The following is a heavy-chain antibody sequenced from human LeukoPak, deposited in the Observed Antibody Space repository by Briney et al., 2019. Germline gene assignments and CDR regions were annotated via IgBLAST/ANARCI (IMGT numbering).Heavy chain of an antibody. CDR2: ITSSSTI. J-gene: IGHJ4*02. V-gene: IGHV3-48*04. D-gene: IGHD2-15*01. Sequence: PGGSLRLSCAASGFTFSSYSMNWVRQAPGKGLEWVSYITSSSTIYYADSVKGRFTISRDNAKNSLYLQMNSLRAEDTAVYYCAAFIATKLDNWGQGILVTVSS. CDR1: GFTFSSYS. CDR3: AAFIATKLDN.